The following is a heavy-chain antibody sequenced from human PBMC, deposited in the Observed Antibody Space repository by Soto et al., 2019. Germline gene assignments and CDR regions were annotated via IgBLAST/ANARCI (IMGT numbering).Heavy chain of an antibody. CDR2: IWYDGSNK. Sequence: GGSQRLSCTASGFTFSSYGRHWVRQAPGKGLEWVAVIWYDGSNKYYADSVKGRFTISRDNSKNTLYLQMNSLRAEDTAVYYCAREYTYDSTPFDYWGQGTLVTVSS. CDR3: AREYTYDSTPFDY. J-gene: IGHJ4*02. V-gene: IGHV3-33*01. CDR1: GFTFSSYG. D-gene: IGHD3-22*01.